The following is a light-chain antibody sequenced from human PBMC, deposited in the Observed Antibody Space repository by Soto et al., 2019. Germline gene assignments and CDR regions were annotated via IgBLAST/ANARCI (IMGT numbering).Light chain of an antibody. CDR2: AAT. V-gene: IGKV1-16*01. J-gene: IGKJ4*01. CDR1: HPINTN. CDR3: QHYQRYPPS. Sequence: DIQMTQSPSSLSASVGDRVTITCRASHPINTNLVWFQQNPGKAPKSLIYAATNLQSGVPSRFSGSGGGTDFSLTISSLQPEDVAPDYCQHYQRYPPSFGGGTKLEIK.